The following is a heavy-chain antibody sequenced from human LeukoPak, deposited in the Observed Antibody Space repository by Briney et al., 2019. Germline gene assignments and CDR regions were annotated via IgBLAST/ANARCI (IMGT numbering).Heavy chain of an antibody. Sequence: SQTLSLTCTVSGGSISSSSYYWGWIRQPPGKGLEWIGSIYYSGSTYHNPSLKSRVTISVDTSKNQFSLKLSSVTAADTAVYYCARIRRDYYGLGAAWFDPWGQGTLVTVSS. CDR2: IYYSGST. CDR1: GGSISSSSYY. J-gene: IGHJ5*02. V-gene: IGHV4-39*07. D-gene: IGHD3-10*01. CDR3: ARIRRDYYGLGAAWFDP.